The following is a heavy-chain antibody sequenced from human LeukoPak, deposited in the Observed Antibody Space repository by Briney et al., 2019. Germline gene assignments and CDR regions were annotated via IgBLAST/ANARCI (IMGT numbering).Heavy chain of an antibody. V-gene: IGHV3-23*01. J-gene: IGHJ4*02. CDR2: LSGSGAGT. CDR3: AKAEPGVDTFFDY. D-gene: IGHD3-3*01. CDR1: GFTFSDYA. Sequence: GGSLRVSCAASGFTFSDYALGWVRQAPGRGLEWVATLSGSGAGTYYSDSVQGRFTISRDNSKRTLFLQMNSLRAEDTAFYYCAKAEPGVDTFFDYWGQGTLVTVSS.